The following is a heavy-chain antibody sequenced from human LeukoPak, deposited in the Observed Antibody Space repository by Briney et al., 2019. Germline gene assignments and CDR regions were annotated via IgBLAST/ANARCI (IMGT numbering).Heavy chain of an antibody. CDR1: GYTLTELS. CDR3: ATDRKVGPYYYDSSGYYSLEY. V-gene: IGHV1-24*01. J-gene: IGHJ4*02. D-gene: IGHD3-22*01. CDR2: FDPEDGET. Sequence: ASVKVSCKVSGYTLTELSMHWVRQAPGKGLEWMGGFDPEDGETIYAQKFQGRVTMTEDTSTDTAYMELSSLRSEDTAVYYCATDRKVGPYYYDSSGYYSLEYWGQGTLVTVSS.